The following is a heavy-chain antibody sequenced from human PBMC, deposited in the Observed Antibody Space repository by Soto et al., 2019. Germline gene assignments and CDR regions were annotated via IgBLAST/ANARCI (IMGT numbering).Heavy chain of an antibody. CDR3: VKDYCINSSSGHICN. CDR1: GFTFSSYW. V-gene: IGHV3-74*01. CDR2: INSDGSST. Sequence: PGGSLRLSCAASGFTFSSYWMHWVRQAPGKGLVWVSRINSDGSSTSYADSVKGRFAISRDNAKNSLHLQMNSLSAEDTAFYYCVKDYCINSSSGHICNWSQGTLLTVSA. J-gene: IGHJ1*01. D-gene: IGHD5-18*01.